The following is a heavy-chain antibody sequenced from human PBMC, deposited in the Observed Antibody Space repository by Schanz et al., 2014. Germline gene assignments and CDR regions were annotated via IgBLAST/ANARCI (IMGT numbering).Heavy chain of an antibody. CDR2: IKSDGSST. D-gene: IGHD1-1*01. CDR3: TRDVRLDRRGNWFDP. Sequence: EEQLVESGGGLVQPGGSLRLSCAASGFTFSSYWMHWVRQVPGKGLVWVSRIKSDGSSTSYADSVKGRFTISRDNAKNTLYLQMNSLRAEDTAVYYCTRDVRLDRRGNWFDPWGQGTLVTVSS. J-gene: IGHJ5*02. V-gene: IGHV3-74*01. CDR1: GFTFSSYW.